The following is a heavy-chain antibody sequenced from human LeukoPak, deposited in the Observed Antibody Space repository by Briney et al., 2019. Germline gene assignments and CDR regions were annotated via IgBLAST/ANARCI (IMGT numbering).Heavy chain of an antibody. V-gene: IGHV4-61*02. D-gene: IGHD3-22*01. CDR3: ARVTGYMIEDYFDY. CDR1: GGSISSGSYY. Sequence: SETLSLTCTVSGGSISSGSYYWGWIRQPAGKGLEWIGRIYTSGSTNYNPSLKSRVTISVETSKNQFSLKLRSVTAADTAVYYCARVTGYMIEDYFDYWGQGTLVTVSS. J-gene: IGHJ4*02. CDR2: IYTSGST.